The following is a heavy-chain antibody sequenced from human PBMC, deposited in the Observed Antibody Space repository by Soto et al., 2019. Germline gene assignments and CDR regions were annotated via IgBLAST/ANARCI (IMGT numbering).Heavy chain of an antibody. V-gene: IGHV2-70*01. CDR3: ARYMFDSSGSPSPDY. CDR2: IDWDDDK. J-gene: IGHJ4*02. Sequence: SGPTLVNPTQTRTLTCTFSGFSLSTSGMCVSWIRQPPGKALEWLALIDWDDDKYYSTSLKTRLTISKDTSKNQVVLTMTNMDPVDTATYYCARYMFDSSGSPSPDYWGQGTLVTVSS. CDR1: GFSLSTSGMC. D-gene: IGHD3-22*01.